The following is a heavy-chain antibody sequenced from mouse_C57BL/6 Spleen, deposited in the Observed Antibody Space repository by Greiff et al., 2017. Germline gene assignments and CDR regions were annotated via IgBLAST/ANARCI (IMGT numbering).Heavy chain of an antibody. Sequence: QVQLQQPGAELVKPGASVKLSCKASGYTFTSYWMQWVKQRPGQGLEWIGEIDPSDSYTNYNQKFKGKATLTVDTSSSTAYLQLSSLTSEDSAVYYCARTTVFSFDYWGQGTTLTVSS. CDR1: GYTFTSYW. J-gene: IGHJ2*01. V-gene: IGHV1-50*01. CDR2: IDPSDSYT. D-gene: IGHD1-1*01. CDR3: ARTTVFSFDY.